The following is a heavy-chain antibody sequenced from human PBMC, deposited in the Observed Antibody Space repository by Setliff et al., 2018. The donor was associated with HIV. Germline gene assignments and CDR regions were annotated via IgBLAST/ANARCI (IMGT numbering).Heavy chain of an antibody. CDR3: ARDGVVVVAASNYYFDY. CDR2: INPNNGGT. Sequence: ASVKVSCKASGYTFTGYYMHWVRQAPGQGLEWMGWINPNNGGTIYAQKFQGRVTMTGDTSTSTVYMELSSLRSEDTAVYYCARDGVVVVAASNYYFDYWGQGTLVTVSS. V-gene: IGHV1-2*02. J-gene: IGHJ4*02. D-gene: IGHD2-15*01. CDR1: GYTFTGYY.